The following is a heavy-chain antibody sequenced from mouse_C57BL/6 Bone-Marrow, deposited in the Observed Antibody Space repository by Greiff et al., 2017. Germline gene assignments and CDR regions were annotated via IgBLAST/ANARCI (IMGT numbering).Heavy chain of an antibody. D-gene: IGHD4-1*01. V-gene: IGHV1-80*01. CDR2: IYPGDGDT. CDR3: ARGDWDLAWFAY. J-gene: IGHJ3*01. CDR1: GYAFSSYW. Sequence: VQLQQSGAELVKPGASVKISCKASGYAFSSYWMNWVKQRPGKGLEWIGQIYPGDGDTNYNGKFKGKATLTADKSSSTAYMQLSSLTSEDSAVYFCARGDWDLAWFAYWGQETLVTVSA.